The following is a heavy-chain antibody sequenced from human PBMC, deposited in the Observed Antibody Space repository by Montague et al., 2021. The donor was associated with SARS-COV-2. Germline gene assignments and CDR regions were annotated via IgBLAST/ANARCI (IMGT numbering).Heavy chain of an antibody. Sequence: SETLSLTCAVYGGSFSGYSWSWIRRHPGEGREWIGEINHSGSTNYNTSLKSRVTISVETSKNQFSLRLSSVAAADTAVYYCARRSRVVTAIWALRTSLTKWFDPRRQGTLVTVYS. CDR1: GGSFSGYS. CDR2: INHSGST. V-gene: IGHV4-34*01. J-gene: IGHJ5*02. CDR3: ARRSRVVTAIWALRTSLTKWFDP. D-gene: IGHD2-21*02.